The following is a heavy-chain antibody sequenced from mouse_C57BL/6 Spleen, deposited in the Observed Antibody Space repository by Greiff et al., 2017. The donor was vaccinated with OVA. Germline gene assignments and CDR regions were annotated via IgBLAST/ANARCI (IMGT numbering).Heavy chain of an antibody. CDR3: ARGGGYDGGNFAY. D-gene: IGHD2-2*01. Sequence: VQLQQSGPELVKPGASVKMSCKASGYTFTDYNMHWVKQSHGKSLEWIGYINPNNGGTSYNQKFKGKATLTVNKSSSTAYMELRSLTSEDSAVYYCARGGGYDGGNFAYWGQGTLVTVSA. CDR2: INPNNGGT. V-gene: IGHV1-22*01. J-gene: IGHJ3*01. CDR1: GYTFTDYN.